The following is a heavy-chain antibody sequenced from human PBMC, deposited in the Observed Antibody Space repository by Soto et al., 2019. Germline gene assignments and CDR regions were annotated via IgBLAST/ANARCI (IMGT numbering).Heavy chain of an antibody. V-gene: IGHV1-69*12. D-gene: IGHD2-2*01. J-gene: IGHJ4*02. CDR2: IIPIFGTA. Sequence: QVQLVQSGAEVKKPGSSVKVSCKASGGTFSSYAISWVRQAPGQGLEWMGGIIPIFGTANYAQKFQGRGTITADEXTXTXXMELSSLRSEDTAVYYCASGIQRGNYAVREGYFDYWGQGTLVTVSS. CDR3: ASGIQRGNYAVREGYFDY. CDR1: GGTFSSYA.